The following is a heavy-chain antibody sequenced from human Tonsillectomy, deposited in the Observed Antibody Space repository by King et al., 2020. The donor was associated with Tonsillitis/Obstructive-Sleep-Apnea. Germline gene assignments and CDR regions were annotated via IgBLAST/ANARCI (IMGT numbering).Heavy chain of an antibody. Sequence: QLVQSGAEVKKPGESLRISCKGSGYSFINYWITWVRQMPGKGLEWMGKIDPSDSYTNYSPSFQGHVTISADKSISTAYLQWNSLKASDTAMYYCTTFDGYSYGHYYFDYWGQGTLVTVSS. J-gene: IGHJ4*02. V-gene: IGHV5-10-1*03. CDR3: TTFDGYSYGHYYFDY. CDR1: GYSFINYW. CDR2: IDPSDSYT. D-gene: IGHD5-18*01.